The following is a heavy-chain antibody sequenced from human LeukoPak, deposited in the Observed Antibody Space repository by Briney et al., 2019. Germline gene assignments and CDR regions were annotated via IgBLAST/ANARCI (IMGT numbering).Heavy chain of an antibody. J-gene: IGHJ6*03. CDR1: GFTFDDYA. Sequence: GGSLRLSCAASGFTFDDYAMHWVRQAPGKGLERVSLISWDGGSTYYADSVKGRFTISRDNSKNSLYLQMNSLRAEDTALYYCAKDMAPSGPAAKHYMDVWGKGTTVTVSS. CDR3: AKDMAPSGPAAKHYMDV. D-gene: IGHD2-2*01. V-gene: IGHV3-43D*04. CDR2: ISWDGGST.